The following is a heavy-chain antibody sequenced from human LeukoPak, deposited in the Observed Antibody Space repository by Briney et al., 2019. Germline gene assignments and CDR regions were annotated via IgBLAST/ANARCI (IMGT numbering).Heavy chain of an antibody. D-gene: IGHD2-2*01. Sequence: PGRSLRLSCTASGFTFGDYAMSWVRQAPGKGLEWVGFIRSKAYGGTTEYAASVKGRFTISRDDSKSIAYLQMNSLKTEDTAVYYCTRGGGCSSTSCYELYYYGMDVWGQGTTVTVSS. J-gene: IGHJ6*02. CDR2: IRSKAYGGTT. V-gene: IGHV3-49*04. CDR1: GFTFGDYA. CDR3: TRGGGCSSTSCYELYYYGMDV.